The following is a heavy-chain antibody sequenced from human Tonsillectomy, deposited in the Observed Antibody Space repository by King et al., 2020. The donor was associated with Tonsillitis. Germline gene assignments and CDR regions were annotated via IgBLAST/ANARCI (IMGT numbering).Heavy chain of an antibody. D-gene: IGHD6-6*01. CDR1: GYTFTSYD. CDR3: ARGRAPGIADRLYNWFDP. CDR2: MNPNSGNK. V-gene: IGHV1-8*01. J-gene: IGHJ5*02. Sequence: VQLVESGAEVRKPGASVKVSCTTSGYTFTSYDINWVRQATGQGLEWMGWMNPNSGNKGYAQKFQGRVTMARNTSISTAYMELSSLRSEDTAVYYCARGRAPGIADRLYNWFDPWGQGTLVTVSS.